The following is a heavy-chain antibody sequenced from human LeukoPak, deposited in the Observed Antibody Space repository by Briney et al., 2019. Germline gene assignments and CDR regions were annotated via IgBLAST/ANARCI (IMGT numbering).Heavy chain of an antibody. J-gene: IGHJ6*03. D-gene: IGHD6-13*01. Sequence: SETLSLTCTVSGGSISSSSYYWGWIRQPPGKGLEWIGYIYYSGSTNYNPSLKSRVTISVDTSKNQFSLKLSSVTAADTAVYYCARDSSSWYGYYYYYMDVWGKGTTVTVSS. CDR3: ARDSSSWYGYYYYYMDV. CDR1: GGSISSSSYY. V-gene: IGHV4-61*05. CDR2: IYYSGST.